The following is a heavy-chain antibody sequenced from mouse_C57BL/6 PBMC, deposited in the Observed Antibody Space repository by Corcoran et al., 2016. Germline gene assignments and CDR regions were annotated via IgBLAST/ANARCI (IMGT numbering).Heavy chain of an antibody. Sequence: EVQLQQSGPELVKPGASVKISCKASGYTFTDYYMNWVKQSHGKSLEWIGDINPNNGGTSYNQKFKGKATLTVDKSSSTAYMELRSLTSEDSAVYYCARRVDWYFDGWGTGTTVTVSS. J-gene: IGHJ1*03. CDR2: INPNNGGT. D-gene: IGHD1-1*01. CDR3: ARRVDWYFDG. V-gene: IGHV1-26*01. CDR1: GYTFTDYY.